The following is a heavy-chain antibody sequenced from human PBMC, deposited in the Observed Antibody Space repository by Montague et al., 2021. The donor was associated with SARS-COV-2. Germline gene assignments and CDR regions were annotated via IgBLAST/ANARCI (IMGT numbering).Heavy chain of an antibody. CDR3: VRVGVSNWYSFFDY. J-gene: IGHJ4*02. CDR1: GDSISSYY. CDR2: IFNSGST. Sequence: SETLSLTCTVSGDSISSYYWSWIRQPPGKGLEWIGYIFNSGSTXXXPSXXXRVTISVDTSKNQLSLRLRSVTAADTAAYYCVRVGVSNWYSFFDYWGQGTLVTVSS. D-gene: IGHD6-13*01. V-gene: IGHV4-59*01.